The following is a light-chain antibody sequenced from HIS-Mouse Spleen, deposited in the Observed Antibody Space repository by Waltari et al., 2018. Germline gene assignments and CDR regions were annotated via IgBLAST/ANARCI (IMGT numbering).Light chain of an antibody. Sequence: EIVLTQSPGTLSLSPGERATLPCRASPSVSSSYLAWYQQKPGQAPRLLIYGASSRATGIPDRFSGSGSGTDFTLTISRLEPEDFAVYYCQQYGSSPMYTFGQGTKLEIK. CDR1: PSVSSSY. CDR2: GAS. V-gene: IGKV3-20*01. CDR3: QQYGSSPMYT. J-gene: IGKJ2*01.